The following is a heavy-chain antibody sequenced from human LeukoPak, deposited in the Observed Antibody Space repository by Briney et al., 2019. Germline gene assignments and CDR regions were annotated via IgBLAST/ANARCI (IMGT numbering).Heavy chain of an antibody. J-gene: IGHJ4*02. CDR1: GFTFSTYW. CDR3: ATSRRGDYGDYAYY. V-gene: IGHV3-7*01. Sequence: GGSLRLSCAASGFTFSTYWMSWVRQVPGKGLEWVANIKQDGSQKYYVDSVRGRFTVSRDNAKNSLYLQMNSLRAEDTAVYYCATSRRGDYGDYAYYWGQGTLVTVSS. D-gene: IGHD4-17*01. CDR2: IKQDGSQK.